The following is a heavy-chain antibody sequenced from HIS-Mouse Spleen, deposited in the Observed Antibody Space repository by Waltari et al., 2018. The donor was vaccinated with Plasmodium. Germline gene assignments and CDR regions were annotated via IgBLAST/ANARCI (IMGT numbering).Heavy chain of an antibody. D-gene: IGHD1-26*01. CDR2: IYYSGST. J-gene: IGHJ4*02. Sequence: QLQLQESGPGLVKPSATLSPTCTVSGRSIRSSSYYWGWIRQPPGKGLEWIGSIYYSGSTYYNPSLKSRVTISVDTSKNQFSLKLSSVTAADTAVYYCARRGGSYYYFDYWGQGTLVTVSS. CDR3: ARRGGSYYYFDY. CDR1: GRSIRSSSYY. V-gene: IGHV4-39*01.